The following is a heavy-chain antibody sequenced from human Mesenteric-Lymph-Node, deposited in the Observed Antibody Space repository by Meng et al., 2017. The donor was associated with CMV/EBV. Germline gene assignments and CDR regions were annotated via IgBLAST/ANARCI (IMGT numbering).Heavy chain of an antibody. D-gene: IGHD4-17*01. CDR3: ARGGYHGDYSVDR. CDR2: ISYDGTKT. J-gene: IGHJ4*02. CDR1: GFTFGSYT. V-gene: IGHV3-30*04. Sequence: GESLKISCETSGFTFGSYTMHWVRQAPGKGLDWVAFISYDGTKTHYADAVQGRFTISRDNSKNALYLETNSLRVEDTALYYCARGGYHGDYSVDRWGQGTRVTVSS.